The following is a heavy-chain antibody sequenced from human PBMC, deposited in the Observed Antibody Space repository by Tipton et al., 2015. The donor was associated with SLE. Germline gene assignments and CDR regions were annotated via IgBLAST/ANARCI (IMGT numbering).Heavy chain of an antibody. Sequence: TLSLTCAVYDGSFSGYYWSWIRQPPGKGLEWIGYIYYSGSTNYNPSLKSRATISVDTSKNQFSLNLSSVTAADTAVYYCARSGSGYWGQGTLVTVSS. CDR3: ARSGSGY. CDR1: DGSFSGYY. V-gene: IGHV4-34*11. CDR2: IYYSGST. J-gene: IGHJ4*02. D-gene: IGHD2-15*01.